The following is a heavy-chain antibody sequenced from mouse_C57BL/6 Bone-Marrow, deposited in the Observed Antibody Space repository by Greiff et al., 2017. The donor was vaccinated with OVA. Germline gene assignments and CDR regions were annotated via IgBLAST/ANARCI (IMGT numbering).Heavy chain of an antibody. D-gene: IGHD1-1*01. CDR1: GYTFTSYW. CDR3: ARAHYYGSSYVRWYFDV. V-gene: IGHV1-55*01. Sequence: QVQLKQPGAELVKPGASVKMSCKASGYTFTSYWITWVKQTPGQGLEWIGDIYPGSGSTNYNEKFKSKATLTVDTSSSTAYMQLSSLTSEESAVYYCARAHYYGSSYVRWYFDVWGTGTTVTVSS. CDR2: IYPGSGST. J-gene: IGHJ1*03.